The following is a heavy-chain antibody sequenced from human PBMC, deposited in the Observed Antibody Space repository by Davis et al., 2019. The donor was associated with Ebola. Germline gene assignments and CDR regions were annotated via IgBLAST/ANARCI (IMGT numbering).Heavy chain of an antibody. V-gene: IGHV4-59*01. CDR2: MFNSGSP. J-gene: IGHJ5*02. Sequence: SETLSLTCTVSAGSISSYSWSWIRQPPGKGLEWIGSMFNSGSPNYNPSLRSRVTISVDTSKNQFSLKLSSVTAADTAVYYCARNDYDFWSGYYGTNWFDPWGQGTLVTVSS. CDR1: AGSISSYS. CDR3: ARNDYDFWSGYYGTNWFDP. D-gene: IGHD3-3*01.